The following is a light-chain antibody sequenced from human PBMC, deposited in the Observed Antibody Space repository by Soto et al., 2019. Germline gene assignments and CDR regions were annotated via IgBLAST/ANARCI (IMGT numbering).Light chain of an antibody. J-gene: IGKJ2*01. CDR3: QQSYSSPYT. Sequence: DIQMTQSPSSLYASVGDRVTITCRASQSISSYLSWYQQKPGKAPNLLIYGAFTLHSGVPSRFSGSGSGTDFTLTISSLQPEDFATYYCQQSYSSPYTFGQGTKVEIK. V-gene: IGKV1-39*01. CDR1: QSISSY. CDR2: GAF.